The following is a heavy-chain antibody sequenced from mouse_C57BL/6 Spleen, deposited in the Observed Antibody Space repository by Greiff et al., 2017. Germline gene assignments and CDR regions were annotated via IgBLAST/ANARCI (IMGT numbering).Heavy chain of an antibody. V-gene: IGHV10-3*01. D-gene: IGHD2-5*01. J-gene: IGHJ4*01. Sequence: EVKLVESGGGLVQPKGSLKLSCAASGFTFNTYAMHWVRQAPGKGLEWVARIRSKSSNYATYYADSVKDRFTISRDDSQSMLYLQMNNLKTEDTAMYYCVREGDYYSNYNYAMDYWGQGTSVTVSS. CDR2: IRSKSSNYAT. CDR3: VREGDYYSNYNYAMDY. CDR1: GFTFNTYA.